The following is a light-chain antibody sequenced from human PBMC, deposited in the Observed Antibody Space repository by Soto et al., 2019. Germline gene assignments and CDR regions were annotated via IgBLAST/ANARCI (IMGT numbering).Light chain of an antibody. CDR3: QSYDSSLRGSK. V-gene: IGLV1-40*01. CDR1: SSNIGAGYD. Sequence: QLVLTQPPSVSGAPGQRVTISCTGSSSNIGAGYDVHWYQQLPGTAPKLLIYGNSNRPSGVPDRFSGSKSGTSASLAITGLQAEDEADYYCQSYDSSLRGSKFGGGTKLTVL. J-gene: IGLJ2*01. CDR2: GNS.